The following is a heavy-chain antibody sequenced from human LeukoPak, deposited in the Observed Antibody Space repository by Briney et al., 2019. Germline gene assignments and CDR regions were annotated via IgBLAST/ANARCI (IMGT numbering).Heavy chain of an antibody. J-gene: IGHJ6*02. V-gene: IGHV3-21*01. CDR3: ARTLGCSSTSCYTGYYYYGMDV. CDR1: GFTFSSYN. CDR2: IRSSTYI. D-gene: IGHD2-2*02. Sequence: GGSLRLCCAASGFTFSSYNMNWVRQAPGKGLEWLSSIRSSTYIYYADSVKGRFTISRDNAKNSLYLKMNSLRAEDTAVYYCARTLGCSSTSCYTGYYYYGMDVWGQGTTVTVSS.